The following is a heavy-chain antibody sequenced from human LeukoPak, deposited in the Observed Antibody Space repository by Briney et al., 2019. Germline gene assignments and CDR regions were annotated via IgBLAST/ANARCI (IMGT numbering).Heavy chain of an antibody. J-gene: IGHJ4*02. CDR2: IKEDGSEK. CDR3: ARGSGWFFY. Sequence: GGSLRLSCTASGFTFSSHSMSWVRQAPGKGLEWVANIKEDGSEKYYVDSVKGRFTISRDDAKNSLYLQMNSLRAEDTAVYYCARGSGWFFYWGRGTLVTVSS. D-gene: IGHD6-19*01. V-gene: IGHV3-7*04. CDR1: GFTFSSHS.